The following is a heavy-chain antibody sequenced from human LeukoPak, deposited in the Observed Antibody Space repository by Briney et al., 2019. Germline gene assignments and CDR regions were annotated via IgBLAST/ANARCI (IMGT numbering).Heavy chain of an antibody. J-gene: IGHJ4*02. CDR1: GLSFSSFA. V-gene: IGHV3-23*01. Sequence: GGSLRLSCAASGLSFSSFAMSWVRQGPARGLEWVSSIRGNGKTFYADSVKGRFTLSSDSSRNTVYFQLNNLRVEDTAIYYCAKASWASSTDAVRWGQGTLVTVSS. CDR2: IRGNGKT. CDR3: AKASWASSTDAVR. D-gene: IGHD3-16*01.